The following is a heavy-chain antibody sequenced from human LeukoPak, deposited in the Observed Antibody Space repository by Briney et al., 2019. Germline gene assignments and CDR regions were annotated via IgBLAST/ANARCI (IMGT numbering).Heavy chain of an antibody. J-gene: IGHJ4*02. CDR3: ARRVQYYFDY. D-gene: IGHD4-11*01. V-gene: IGHV3-30*02. Sequence: PGGSLRLSCAASGFTFSSYGMHWVRQAPGKGLEWVAFIRCDGSNKYYADSVKGRFTISRDNSKNTLYLQMNSLRAEDTAVYYCARRVQYYFDYWGQGTLVTVSS. CDR1: GFTFSSYG. CDR2: IRCDGSNK.